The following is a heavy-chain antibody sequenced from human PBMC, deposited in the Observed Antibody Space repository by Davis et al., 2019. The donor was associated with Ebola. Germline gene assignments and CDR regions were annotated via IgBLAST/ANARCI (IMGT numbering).Heavy chain of an antibody. CDR3: ARWGGVATIEDYYYYGMDV. CDR1: GGSISSYY. J-gene: IGHJ6*02. V-gene: IGHV4-59*08. Sequence: SETLSLTCTVSGGSISSYYWSWIRQTPGKGLEWIGYIYHSGNTYYNPSLKSRVTISVDTSKNQFSLKLSSVTAADTAVYYCARWGGVATIEDYYYYGMDVWGQGTTVTVSS. D-gene: IGHD5-24*01. CDR2: IYHSGNT.